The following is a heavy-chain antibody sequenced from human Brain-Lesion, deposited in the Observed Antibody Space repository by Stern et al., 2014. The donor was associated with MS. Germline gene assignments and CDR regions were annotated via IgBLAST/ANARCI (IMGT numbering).Heavy chain of an antibody. J-gene: IGHJ1*01. D-gene: IGHD6-19*01. Sequence: EVQLVESGGGLVQPGGSLRLSCAASGFSFSTYAMSWVRQTPGKGLQWVSVISSRGGSTYHAVPVTGRFTISRDNSKNTLYLQMDSLRADDTAVYYCAKWPHHIAVAGTRYFQHWGQGTLVTVSS. V-gene: IGHV3-23*04. CDR3: AKWPHHIAVAGTRYFQH. CDR1: GFSFSTYA. CDR2: ISSRGGST.